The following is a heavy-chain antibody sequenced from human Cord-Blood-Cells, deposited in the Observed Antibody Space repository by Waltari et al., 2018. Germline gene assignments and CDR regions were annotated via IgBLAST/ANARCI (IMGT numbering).Heavy chain of an antibody. D-gene: IGHD3-9*01. CDR2: IIPILGIA. J-gene: IGHJ2*01. CDR3: ARDVLRYFDWLLYWYFDL. CDR1: GGTFSSYA. Sequence: QVQLVQSGAEVKKPGSSVKVSCKASGGTFSSYAISWVRQAPGHGLEWMGRIIPILGIANYAQKFQGRVTITADKSTSTAYMELSSLRSEDTAVYYCARDVLRYFDWLLYWYFDLWGRGTLVTVSS. V-gene: IGHV1-69*09.